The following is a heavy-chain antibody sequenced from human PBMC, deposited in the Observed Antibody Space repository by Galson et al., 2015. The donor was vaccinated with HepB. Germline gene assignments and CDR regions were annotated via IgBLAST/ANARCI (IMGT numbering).Heavy chain of an antibody. V-gene: IGHV4-39*07. CDR3: VRDRGSYPGNYWYFDL. Sequence: LSLTCTVSNGSVKNYSHFWGWIRQPPGKGLEWIGSVFYGGSPHYTPSLRRRVTFEVDTSKNQFSLKLTSVTAADTAVYYCVRDRGSYPGNYWYFDLWGRGTLVTVSS. J-gene: IGHJ2*01. CDR2: VFYGGSP. D-gene: IGHD1-26*01. CDR1: NGSVKNYSHF.